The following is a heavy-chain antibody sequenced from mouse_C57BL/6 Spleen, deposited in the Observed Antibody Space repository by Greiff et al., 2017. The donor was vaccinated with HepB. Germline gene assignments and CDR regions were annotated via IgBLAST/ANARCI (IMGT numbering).Heavy chain of an antibody. CDR3: ARPPFITTYWYFDV. V-gene: IGHV1-18*01. Sequence: VQLQQSGPELVKPGASVKIPCKASGYTFTDYNMDWVKQSHGKSLEWIGDINPNNGGTIYNQKFKGKATLTVDKSSSTAYMELRSLTSEDTAVYYCARPPFITTYWYFDVWGTGTTVTVSS. J-gene: IGHJ1*03. CDR2: INPNNGGT. D-gene: IGHD1-1*01. CDR1: GYTFTDYN.